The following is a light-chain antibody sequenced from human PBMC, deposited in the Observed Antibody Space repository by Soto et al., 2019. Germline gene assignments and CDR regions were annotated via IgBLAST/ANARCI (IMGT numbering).Light chain of an antibody. CDR2: GAS. Sequence: PGERATLSCRASQSFSSSYLAWYQQKPGQAPRLLIYGASSRATGIPDRFSGSGSGTDFTLTISRLVPEDFAVYYCQHYGSALFTFGPGTKVDIK. V-gene: IGKV3-20*01. CDR3: QHYGSALFT. J-gene: IGKJ3*01. CDR1: QSFSSSY.